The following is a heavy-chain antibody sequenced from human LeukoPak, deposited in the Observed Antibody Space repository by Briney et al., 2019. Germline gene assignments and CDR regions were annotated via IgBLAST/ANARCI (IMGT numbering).Heavy chain of an antibody. D-gene: IGHD6-19*01. CDR2: ISYDGSNK. CDR1: GFTFSSYG. J-gene: IGHJ5*02. CDR3: AKDLSSGWYNWFDP. Sequence: PGGSLRLSRAASGFTFSSYGMHWVRQAPGKGLEWVAVISYDGSNKYYADSVKGRFTISRDNSKNTLYLQMNSLRAEDTAVYYCAKDLSSGWYNWFDPWGQGTLVTVSS. V-gene: IGHV3-30*18.